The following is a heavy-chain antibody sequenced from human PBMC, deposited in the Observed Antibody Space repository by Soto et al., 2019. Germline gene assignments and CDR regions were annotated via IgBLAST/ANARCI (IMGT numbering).Heavy chain of an antibody. CDR3: ARDGRIRRPDWYFDL. V-gene: IGHV3-48*03. CDR2: ISRSGSTI. Sequence: LSCAASGLTFSSYEMNWVRQAPGKGLEWVSYISRSGSTIYYADSVKGRVTISRDNAKNSLYLQMNSLRAEDTAVYYCARDGRIRRPDWYFDLWGRGTLVTVSS. CDR1: GLTFSSYE. J-gene: IGHJ2*01. D-gene: IGHD2-15*01.